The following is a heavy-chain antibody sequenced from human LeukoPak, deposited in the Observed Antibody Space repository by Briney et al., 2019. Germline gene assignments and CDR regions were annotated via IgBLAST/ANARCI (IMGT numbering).Heavy chain of an antibody. V-gene: IGHV3-9*01. CDR2: ISWSSGIT. J-gene: IGHJ3*02. Sequence: GGSLRLSCAASGFTFDDHGMHWVRHAPGKGLEWVSGISWSSGITGYADSVKGRFTISRDNAKNSLYLQMDSLRAEDTALYYCAKDTGRPTDAITMEDNAFDIWGQGTMVTVSS. D-gene: IGHD3-3*01. CDR3: AKDTGRPTDAITMEDNAFDI. CDR1: GFTFDDHG.